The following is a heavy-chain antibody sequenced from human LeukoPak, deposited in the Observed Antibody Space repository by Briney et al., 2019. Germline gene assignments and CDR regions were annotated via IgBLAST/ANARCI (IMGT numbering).Heavy chain of an antibody. CDR2: ISYDGGNK. Sequence: PGTSLRLSCAASGFTFSTYSMHWVRQAPGKGLEWVALISYDGGNKYYADSVKGRFTISRDNSKNTLYLQMNSLRAEDTAVYYCAKDRAYYYDSSGPDAFDIWGQGTMVTVSS. CDR1: GFTFSTYS. J-gene: IGHJ3*02. D-gene: IGHD3-22*01. CDR3: AKDRAYYYDSSGPDAFDI. V-gene: IGHV3-30-3*01.